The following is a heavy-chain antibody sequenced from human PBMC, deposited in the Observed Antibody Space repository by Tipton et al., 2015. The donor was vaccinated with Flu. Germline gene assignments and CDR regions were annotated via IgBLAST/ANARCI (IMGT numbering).Heavy chain of an antibody. J-gene: IGHJ4*02. CDR3: AREKRYYYDSSGYTIFDY. CDR2: IYYSGST. V-gene: IGHV4-31*03. CDR1: GGSISSGGYY. D-gene: IGHD3-22*01. Sequence: TLSLTCTVSGGSISSGGYYWSWIRQHPGKGLEWIGYIYYSGSTYYNPSLKSRVTISVDTSKNQFSLKLSSVTAADTAVYYCAREKRYYYDSSGYTIFDYWGQGTPVTVSS.